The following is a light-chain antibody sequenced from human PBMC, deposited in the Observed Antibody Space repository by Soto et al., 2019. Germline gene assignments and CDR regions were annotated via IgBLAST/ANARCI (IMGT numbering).Light chain of an antibody. CDR1: QSISSY. CDR2: AAS. CDR3: QHSYSPPYT. Sequence: DIQLTQSPSSLSASVGDTVTITCRASQSISSYLNWYQQKPVKAPKLLIYAASSLQSGVPSSFSGSGSGKDFTLTISSLQPEDVATYYCQHSYSPPYTFGQGTKLEIK. J-gene: IGKJ2*01. V-gene: IGKV1-39*01.